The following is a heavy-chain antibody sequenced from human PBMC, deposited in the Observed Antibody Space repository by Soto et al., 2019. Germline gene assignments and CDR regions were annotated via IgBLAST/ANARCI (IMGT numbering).Heavy chain of an antibody. D-gene: IGHD3-3*01. Sequence: GGSLRLSCAASGFTFSSYGMHWVRQAPGKGLEWVAVIWYDGSNKYYADSVKGRFTISRDNSKNTLYLQMNSLRAEDTAVYYCARDSKRKTLLTIFGAGSPYSGNGMDLWGQGTTVTVSS. V-gene: IGHV3-33*01. J-gene: IGHJ6*02. CDR3: ARDSKRKTLLTIFGAGSPYSGNGMDL. CDR1: GFTFSSYG. CDR2: IWYDGSNK.